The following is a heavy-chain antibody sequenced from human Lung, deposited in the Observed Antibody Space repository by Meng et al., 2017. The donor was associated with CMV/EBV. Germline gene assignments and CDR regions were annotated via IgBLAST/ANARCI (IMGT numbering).Heavy chain of an antibody. J-gene: IGHJ4*02. V-gene: IGHV3-53*01. CDR1: GFTISSSF. Sequence: GGSLRLXCAASGFTISSSFMTWVRQAPGKGLEWVSLIYDTGDRYFAASVKGRFTMSRDNSRNTLYLQMSSLRAEDTAVYYCARVVRDWPQGFADSWGQGTXVTVYS. D-gene: IGHD2-21*02. CDR3: ARVVRDWPQGFADS. CDR2: IYDTGDR.